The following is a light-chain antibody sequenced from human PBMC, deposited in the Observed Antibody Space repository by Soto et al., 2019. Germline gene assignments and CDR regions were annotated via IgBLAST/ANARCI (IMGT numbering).Light chain of an antibody. CDR2: NVS. V-gene: IGKV2-30*01. CDR1: RSLVFSDGNTY. J-gene: IGKJ1*01. CDR3: MHSIDWPTWT. Sequence: VLTQSPLSLSVTLGQSASISCRASRSLVFSDGNTYLHWLQQRPGQSPRRLIDNVSNRDSRVPDRFTGSGSGNDFTLEISRVAAEDVGMSYCMHSIDWPTWTFGQGTTVDTK.